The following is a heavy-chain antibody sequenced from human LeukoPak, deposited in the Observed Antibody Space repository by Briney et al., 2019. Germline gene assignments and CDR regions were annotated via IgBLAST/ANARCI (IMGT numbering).Heavy chain of an antibody. V-gene: IGHV1-69*13. D-gene: IGHD3-10*01. CDR3: ADMVRGVFNWFDP. CDR2: IIPIFGTA. CDR1: GGTFSSHA. Sequence: ASVKVSCKASGGTFSSHAISWVRQAPGQGLEWMGGIIPIFGTANYAQKFQGRVTITADESTSTAYMELSSLRSEDTAVYYCADMVRGVFNWFDPWGQGTLVTVSS. J-gene: IGHJ5*02.